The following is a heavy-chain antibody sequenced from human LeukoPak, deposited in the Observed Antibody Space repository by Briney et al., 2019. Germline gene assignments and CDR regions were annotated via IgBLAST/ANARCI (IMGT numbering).Heavy chain of an antibody. CDR1: GDSLSSGGYS. J-gene: IGHJ3*02. Sequence: SETLSLTCEVSGDSLSSGGYSWSWIRQPPGKGLEWIGYIRYSGSTYYNPSLKSRVTISVDTSKNQFSLKLSSVTAADTAVYYCARDPGGYSYGRQDDAFDIWGQGTMVTVSS. CDR3: ARDPGGYSYGRQDDAFDI. CDR2: IRYSGST. D-gene: IGHD5-18*01. V-gene: IGHV4-30-4*07.